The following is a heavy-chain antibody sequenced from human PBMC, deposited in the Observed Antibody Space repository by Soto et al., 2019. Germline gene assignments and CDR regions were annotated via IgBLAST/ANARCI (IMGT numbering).Heavy chain of an antibody. CDR3: ARRGYDTSGFYFFFDY. Sequence: QVQLQESGPGLVQPSQTLSLTCSVSRGSISNDGYFWSWIRQRPGEGLEWIGYIHYSGSTFYNPSLESRVTMSVDTSKNQFSLHLISVTAADTAVYYCARRGYDTSGFYFFFDYWGQGILVTVSS. CDR2: IHYSGST. CDR1: RGSISNDGYF. J-gene: IGHJ4*02. D-gene: IGHD3-22*01. V-gene: IGHV4-31*03.